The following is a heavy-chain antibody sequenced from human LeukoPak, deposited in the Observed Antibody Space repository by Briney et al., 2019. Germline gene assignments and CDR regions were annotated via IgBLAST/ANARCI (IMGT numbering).Heavy chain of an antibody. V-gene: IGHV4-61*02. Sequence: PSQTLSLTCTVSGGSISSGGYYWSWIRQPAGKGLEWIGRIYTSGSTNYNPSLKSRVTISVDTSKNQFSLKLSSVTAADTAVYYCARVYHYDFWSGYPSDAFDIWGQGTMVTVSS. J-gene: IGHJ3*02. D-gene: IGHD3-3*01. CDR1: GGSISSGGYY. CDR3: ARVYHYDFWSGYPSDAFDI. CDR2: IYTSGST.